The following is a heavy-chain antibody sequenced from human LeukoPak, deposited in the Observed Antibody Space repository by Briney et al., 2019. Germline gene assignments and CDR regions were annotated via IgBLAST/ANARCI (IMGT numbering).Heavy chain of an antibody. CDR2: IKQDGSEK. J-gene: IGHJ4*02. CDR1: GFTFRSDW. V-gene: IGHV3-7*01. CDR3: AREGDYGDYFDY. Sequence: GGSLRLSCAASGFTFRSDWMSWVRQAPGEGREWGANIKQDGSEKYYVDSVKGRFTISRDNAKNSLYLQMNSLRAEDTAVYYCAREGDYGDYFDYWGQGTLVTVSS. D-gene: IGHD4-17*01.